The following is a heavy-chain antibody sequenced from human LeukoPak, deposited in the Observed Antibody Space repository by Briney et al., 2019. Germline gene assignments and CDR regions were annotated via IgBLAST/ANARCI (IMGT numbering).Heavy chain of an antibody. J-gene: IGHJ4*02. CDR1: GFSLSTSGVC. Sequence: SGPALVKPTQTLTLTCTFSGFSLSTSGVCVNWIRQSPGKALEWLARIDWDDDKYYSTSLKTRLTISKDTSKNQVVLTMTNVDPVDTATYYCARILYDNRYFDYWGQGTLVTVSS. CDR3: ARILYDNRYFDY. CDR2: IDWDDDK. V-gene: IGHV2-70*11. D-gene: IGHD3-22*01.